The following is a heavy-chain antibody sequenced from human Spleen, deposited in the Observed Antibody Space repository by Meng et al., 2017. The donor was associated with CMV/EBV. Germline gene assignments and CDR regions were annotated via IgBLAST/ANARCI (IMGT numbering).Heavy chain of an antibody. Sequence: GESLKISFAASGFIFSRNGIHWVRQAPGKGLGWVAFIRYDGSSTYYADSVRGRFTISRDNSKNTLYLQMNSLRAEDTAVYYCAKVEDSSSSPYYWGQGTLVTVSS. J-gene: IGHJ4*02. D-gene: IGHD6-6*01. CDR2: IRYDGSST. CDR3: AKVEDSSSSPYY. CDR1: GFIFSRNG. V-gene: IGHV3-30*02.